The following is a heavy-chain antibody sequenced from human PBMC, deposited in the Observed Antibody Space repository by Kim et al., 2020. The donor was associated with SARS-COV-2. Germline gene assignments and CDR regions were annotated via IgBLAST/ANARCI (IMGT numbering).Heavy chain of an antibody. CDR2: IIPIFGTA. CDR1: GGTFSSYA. J-gene: IGHJ4*01. Sequence: SVKVSCKASGGTFSSYAISWVRQAPGQGLEWMGGIIPIFGTANYAQKFQGRVTITTDESTSTAYMELSSLRSEDTAVYYCARVGLEAVAGGDFDYWGQEPWSPSPQ. D-gene: IGHD6-19*01. CDR3: ARVGLEAVAGGDFDY. V-gene: IGHV1-69*05.